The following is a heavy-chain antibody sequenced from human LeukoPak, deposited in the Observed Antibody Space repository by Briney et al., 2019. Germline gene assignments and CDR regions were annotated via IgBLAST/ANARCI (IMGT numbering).Heavy chain of an antibody. CDR1: GYTFTGYY. J-gene: IGHJ4*02. CDR3: ERERVKGGDLDY. D-gene: IGHD2-21*02. CDR2: INPNSGGT. Sequence: ASVKVSCKASGYTFTGYYLHWVRQAPGQGLGWMGWINPNSGGTNYAQKFQGRVTMTRDTRFSTSYMGLSKLRSDDSAVYCCERERVKGGDLDYWRQRTLVTVSS. V-gene: IGHV1-2*02.